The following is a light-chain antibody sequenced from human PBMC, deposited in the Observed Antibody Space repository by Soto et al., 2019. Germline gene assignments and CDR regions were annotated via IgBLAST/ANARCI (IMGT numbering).Light chain of an antibody. Sequence: DIQLTQSPSFLPASVGDRVTITCRATQGISNYLAWYQQKPGKAPGLMMYAASTLERGVSSRFSGSGSGTEFTLTISNQQPEDYANYYCQQLNSYPLTFGGGTKVEIK. V-gene: IGKV1-9*01. CDR1: QGISNY. CDR2: AAS. J-gene: IGKJ4*01. CDR3: QQLNSYPLT.